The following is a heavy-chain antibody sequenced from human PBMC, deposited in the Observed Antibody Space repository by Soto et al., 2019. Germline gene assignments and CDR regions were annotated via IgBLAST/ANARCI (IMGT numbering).Heavy chain of an antibody. D-gene: IGHD2-2*01. CDR1: SGSIDNVYW. Sequence: SETLSLTCAVSSGSIDNVYWWSWVRQSPGKGLEWIGETSHDGVTNYNPSLKSRVTISVDTSKNQFSLKLSSVTAADTAVYYCARGRLGDIVVVPAAHYYYYGMDVWGQGTTVTVSS. V-gene: IGHV4-4*02. J-gene: IGHJ6*02. CDR3: ARGRLGDIVVVPAAHYYYYGMDV. CDR2: TSHDGVT.